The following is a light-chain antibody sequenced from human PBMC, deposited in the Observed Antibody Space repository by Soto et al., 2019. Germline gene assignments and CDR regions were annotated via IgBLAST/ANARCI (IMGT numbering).Light chain of an antibody. J-gene: IGKJ4*01. V-gene: IGKV3-15*01. CDR3: QQYDNWPPLT. CDR1: ETVSSN. CDR2: GAS. Sequence: EIVMTQSPATVSASPGERAILSCRASETVSSNLAWYQQKLGQAPRLLIYGASTRATGIPARFSGSGSGTEFTLTISSLQSEDFAVYYCQQYDNWPPLTFGGGTNVDI.